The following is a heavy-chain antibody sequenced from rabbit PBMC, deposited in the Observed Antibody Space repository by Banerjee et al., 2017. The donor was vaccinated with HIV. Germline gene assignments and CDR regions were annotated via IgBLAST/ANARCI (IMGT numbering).Heavy chain of an antibody. Sequence: QEQLEESGGDLVKPEGSLTLTCTASGFDISNYNMQWVRQSPGKGLESIGFINTLGSAYYASWAKGRFTISKTSSTTVTLQMTSLTAADTATYFCARDSSAGAAGHGFAYRLGLWGQGTLVTVS. D-gene: IGHD3-1*01. CDR2: INTLGSA. V-gene: IGHV1S45*01. J-gene: IGHJ3*01. CDR3: ARDSSAGAAGHGFAYRLGL. CDR1: GFDISNYNM.